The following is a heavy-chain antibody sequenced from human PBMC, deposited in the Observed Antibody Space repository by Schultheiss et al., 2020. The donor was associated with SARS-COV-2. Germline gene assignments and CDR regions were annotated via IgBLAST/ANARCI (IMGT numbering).Heavy chain of an antibody. V-gene: IGHV4-39*07. CDR2: IYYSGST. D-gene: IGHD3-22*01. Sequence: SQTLSLTCTVSGGSISSSSYYWGWIRQPPGKGLEWIGYIYYSGSTYYNPSLKSRVTISVDKSKNQFSLKLSSVTAADTAVYYCARGEVRAQGWDYYDSSGPFDYWGQGTLVTVSS. CDR3: ARGEVRAQGWDYYDSSGPFDY. J-gene: IGHJ4*02. CDR1: GGSISSSSYY.